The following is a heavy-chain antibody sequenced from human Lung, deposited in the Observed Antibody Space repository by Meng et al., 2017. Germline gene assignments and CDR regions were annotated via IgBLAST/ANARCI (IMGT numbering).Heavy chain of an antibody. D-gene: IGHD6-13*01. CDR3: ARYVPNGSFWYFDF. V-gene: IGHV1-18*01. J-gene: IGHJ2*01. Sequence: QVPPGQFGADAKKPGASMKVSFKASGYIFTNYDISWVRQAPGQGLEWMGWISVKNGEAKYPQNFQGRVTMTTDTTTSTAYMELRSLTSDDTAVYYCARYVPNGSFWYFDFWGRGTLVTVSS. CDR2: ISVKNGEA. CDR1: GYIFTNYD.